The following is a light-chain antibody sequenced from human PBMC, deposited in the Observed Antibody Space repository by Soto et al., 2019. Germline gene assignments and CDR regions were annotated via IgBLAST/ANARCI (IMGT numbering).Light chain of an antibody. CDR2: EVT. J-gene: IGLJ2*01. V-gene: IGLV2-8*01. CDR1: SSDVGSYNY. Sequence: QSVLTQPPSASGSPGQSVTISCTGTSSDVGSYNYVSWYQQHPGKAPKLMIYEVTKGPSGVPDRFSGSKSGNTASLTVSGLQAEDEADYYCTSYAGSNNVVFGGGTKLTVL. CDR3: TSYAGSNNVV.